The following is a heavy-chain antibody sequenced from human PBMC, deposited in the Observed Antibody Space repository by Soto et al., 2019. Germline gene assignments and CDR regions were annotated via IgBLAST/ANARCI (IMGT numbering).Heavy chain of an antibody. Sequence: EVQLVESGGGLVKPGGSLRLSCAASGFTFSDAWMSWVRQAPGKGLEWVGRIKSKTDTGSSDYAAPVKGRFIISRDDSKNMVYLQMNTLKTEDTAVYYCCTEQGDYEKEDDWGQGTPVTVSS. CDR2: IKSKTDTGSS. CDR1: GFTFSDAW. V-gene: IGHV3-15*01. D-gene: IGHD3-22*01. CDR3: CTEQGDYEKEDD. J-gene: IGHJ4*02.